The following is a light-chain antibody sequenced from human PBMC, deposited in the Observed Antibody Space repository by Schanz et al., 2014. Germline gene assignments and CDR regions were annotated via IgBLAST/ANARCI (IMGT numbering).Light chain of an antibody. CDR2: DVS. CDR1: DVGGYNY. V-gene: IGLV2-8*01. CDR3: SSYAGSNSFVV. Sequence: QSALTQPPSASGSPGQSVTISCTGTDVGGYNYVSWYQRHPGKAPKLMIYDVSKRPSGVPDRFSGSKSGKTASLTVSGLQAEDEADYYCSSYAGSNSFVVFGGGTKLTVL. J-gene: IGLJ2*01.